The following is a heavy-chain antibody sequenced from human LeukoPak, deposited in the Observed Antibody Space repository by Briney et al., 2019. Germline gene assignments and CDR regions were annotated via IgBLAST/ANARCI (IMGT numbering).Heavy chain of an antibody. D-gene: IGHD3-3*01. V-gene: IGHV3-21*01. Sequence: GGSLRLSCAASGFTFSTYNMNWVRQAPGKGLEWVSSISSSTNYINYADSVKGRFTISRDNAKNSLYLQMNSLRAEDTAVYHCARDGHGNFWRARRTYYMDVWGKGTTVTVSS. J-gene: IGHJ6*03. CDR3: ARDGHGNFWRARRTYYMDV. CDR1: GFTFSTYN. CDR2: ISSSTNYI.